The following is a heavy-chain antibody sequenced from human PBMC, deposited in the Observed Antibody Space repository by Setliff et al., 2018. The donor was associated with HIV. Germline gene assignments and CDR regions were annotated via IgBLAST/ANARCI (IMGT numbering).Heavy chain of an antibody. V-gene: IGHV1-69*05. CDR2: IIPMFGTL. Sequence: SVKVSCKASGGTFSSYAINWVRQTPGQGLQWMGGIIPMFGTLNFAQKFQGRVTISTDDSTSTAYMELDSLRSEDTAVYYCARGHSHGYGYSGSYGPFDIWGQGTMVTVSS. CDR1: GGTFSSYA. D-gene: IGHD1-26*01. J-gene: IGHJ3*02. CDR3: ARGHSHGYGYSGSYGPFDI.